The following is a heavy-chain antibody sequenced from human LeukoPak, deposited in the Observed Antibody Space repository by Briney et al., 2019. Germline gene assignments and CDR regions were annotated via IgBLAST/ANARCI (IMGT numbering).Heavy chain of an antibody. Sequence: ASVKVSCKASGYTFTSYYMHWVRQAPGQGLEWMGIINPSGGSTGYAQKFQGRVTMTRDTSTSTVYMELSSLRSEDTAVYYCARVQRVAAVGGYYFDYWGQGTLVTVSS. CDR1: GYTFTSYY. V-gene: IGHV1-46*01. J-gene: IGHJ4*02. CDR3: ARVQRVAAVGGYYFDY. CDR2: INPSGGST. D-gene: IGHD6-19*01.